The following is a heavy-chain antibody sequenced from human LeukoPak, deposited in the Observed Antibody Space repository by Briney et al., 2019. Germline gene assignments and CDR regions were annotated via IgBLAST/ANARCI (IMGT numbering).Heavy chain of an antibody. CDR2: IYHSGST. J-gene: IGHJ4*02. D-gene: IGHD2-21*02. CDR1: GYSISSGYY. V-gene: IGHV4-38-2*02. CDR3: ATRSDSPRQVFYYFDY. Sequence: SETLSLTCTASGYSISSGYYWGWIRQPPGKGLEWIGSIYHSGSTYYNPSLKSRVTISVDTSKNQFSLKLSSVTAADTAVYYCATRSDSPRQVFYYFDYWGQGTLVTVSS.